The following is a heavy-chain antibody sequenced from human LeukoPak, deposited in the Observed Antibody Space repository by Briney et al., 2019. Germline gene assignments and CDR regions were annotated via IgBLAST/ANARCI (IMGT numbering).Heavy chain of an antibody. D-gene: IGHD3-3*01. J-gene: IGHJ4*02. CDR1: GGTFSKNA. Sequence: GASVKVSCKASGGTFSKNAISWVRQSPGQGLEWMGWISAYNGNTNYAQKLQGRVTMTTDTSTSTAYMELRSLRSDDTAVYYCARGHYYDFWSGGLYYFDYWGQGTLVTVSS. CDR3: ARGHYYDFWSGGLYYFDY. V-gene: IGHV1-18*01. CDR2: ISAYNGNT.